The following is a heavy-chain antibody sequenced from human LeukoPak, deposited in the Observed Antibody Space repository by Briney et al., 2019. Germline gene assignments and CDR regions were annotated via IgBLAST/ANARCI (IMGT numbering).Heavy chain of an antibody. D-gene: IGHD3-9*01. CDR1: GGSFSGYY. J-gene: IGHJ3*02. CDR3: AIRGFDWYLAAFDI. Sequence: SETLSLTCAVYGGSFSGYYWSWIRQPPGKGLEWIGEVNHSGSTNYNPSLKSRVTISVDTSKNQFSLKPSSVTAADTAVYYCAIRGFDWYLAAFDIWGQGTMVTVSS. V-gene: IGHV4-34*01. CDR2: VNHSGST.